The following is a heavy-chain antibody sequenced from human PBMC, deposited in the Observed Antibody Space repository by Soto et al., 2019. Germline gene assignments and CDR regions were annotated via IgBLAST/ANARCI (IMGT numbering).Heavy chain of an antibody. CDR3: ARAGQYYDSSGYAN. Sequence: QVKLVQSGTEVKKPGASMKVSCKASGYSFGTSDSSWVRQAPGQGLEWMGWISAYNGNTNYEQKLQDRVTMTTHTSTNTAYLELRSLRSEDTAVYYCARAGQYYDSSGYANWGKGTLVTVSS. V-gene: IGHV1-18*01. CDR1: GYSFGTSD. J-gene: IGHJ4*02. D-gene: IGHD3-22*01. CDR2: ISAYNGNT.